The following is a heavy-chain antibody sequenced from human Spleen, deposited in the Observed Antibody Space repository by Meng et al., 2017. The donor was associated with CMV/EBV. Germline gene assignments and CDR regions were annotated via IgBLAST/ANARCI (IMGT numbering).Heavy chain of an antibody. J-gene: IGHJ4*02. Sequence: ASVKVSCKASGYSFTDFYIHWVRQAPGHGLEWMGWINPNSGAANYAQKFQGRVTMTRDTSISTAHMELISLRSDDTAVFYCARGVGGAAPYYFDHWGQGTLVTVSS. CDR3: ARGVGGAAPYYFDH. CDR2: INPNSGAA. D-gene: IGHD4-23*01. V-gene: IGHV1-2*02. CDR1: GYSFTDFY.